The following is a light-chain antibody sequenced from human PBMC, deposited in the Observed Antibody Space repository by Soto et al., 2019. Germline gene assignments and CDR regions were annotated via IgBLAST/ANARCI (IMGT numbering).Light chain of an antibody. CDR1: QPVSGE. J-gene: IGKJ5*01. CDR3: QHHGDSPIT. Sequence: AKPPTMLSVSSAGGNTLSCWASQPVSGELAWYQQKPGQAPRLLIYGASARAPGIPDRFSGSGSGTDFTLTITGLEPEDFAVYYCQHHGDSPITFGQGTRLEIK. CDR2: GAS. V-gene: IGKV3-15*01.